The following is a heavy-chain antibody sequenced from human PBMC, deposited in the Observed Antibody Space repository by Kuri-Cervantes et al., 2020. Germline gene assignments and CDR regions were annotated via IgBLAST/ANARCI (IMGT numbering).Heavy chain of an antibody. CDR3: ARAGQFIPVAGRDAFDI. CDR1: GGSFSGYY. CDR2: VNHSGST. D-gene: IGHD6-19*01. V-gene: IGHV4-34*01. J-gene: IGHJ3*02. Sequence: GSLRLSCAVYGGSFSGYYWSWIRQPPGKGLEWIGEVNHSGSTNYNPSLKSRVTISVDTSKNQSSLKLTSVTATDTAVYFCARAGQFIPVAGRDAFDIWGQGTLVTVSS.